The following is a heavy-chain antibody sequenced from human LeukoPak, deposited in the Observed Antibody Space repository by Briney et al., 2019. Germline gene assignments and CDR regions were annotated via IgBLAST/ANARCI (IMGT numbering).Heavy chain of an antibody. CDR1: GFIFSNAW. D-gene: IGHD5-24*01. V-gene: IGHV3-15*01. Sequence: PGGSLRLSCAASGFIFSNAWMSWVRQAPGKGLEWVGRIKSKIDGGTTDYAAPVKGRFTISRDDSKNTLYLQMNSLKTEDTAVYYCTTVVGYNYMAYFDYWGQGTLVTVSS. J-gene: IGHJ4*02. CDR2: IKSKIDGGTT. CDR3: TTVVGYNYMAYFDY.